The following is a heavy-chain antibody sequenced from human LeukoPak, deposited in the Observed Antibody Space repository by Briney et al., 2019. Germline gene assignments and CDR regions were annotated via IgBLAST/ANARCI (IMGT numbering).Heavy chain of an antibody. Sequence: ASVKVSCKASGYTFTSYDINWVRQATGQGLEWMGWMNPNSGNTGYAQKFQGRVTITRSTSISTAYMELGSLRSEDTAVYYCAREKYSSGYYSLSFDYWGQGTLVTVSS. D-gene: IGHD3-22*01. CDR2: MNPNSGNT. V-gene: IGHV1-8*03. CDR3: AREKYSSGYYSLSFDY. CDR1: GYTFTSYD. J-gene: IGHJ4*02.